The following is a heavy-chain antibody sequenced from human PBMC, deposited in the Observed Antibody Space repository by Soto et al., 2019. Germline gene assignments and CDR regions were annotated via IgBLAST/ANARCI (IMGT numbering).Heavy chain of an antibody. D-gene: IGHD5-12*01. Sequence: TVTLSLTSVVSGYVITCGYYWGWIRQPPGKGLEWIGTVDHSGSTYYDPSLQGRVTISIDTSKNQFSLKLTSVTAADTALYYCARYFHTYSGPPIWGQGTLVTVSS. CDR1: GYVITCGYY. CDR3: ARYFHTYSGPPI. CDR2: VDHSGST. V-gene: IGHV4-38-2*01. J-gene: IGHJ4*02.